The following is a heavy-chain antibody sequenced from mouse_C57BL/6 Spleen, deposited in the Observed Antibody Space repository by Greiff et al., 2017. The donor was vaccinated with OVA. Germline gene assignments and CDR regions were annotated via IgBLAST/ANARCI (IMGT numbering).Heavy chain of an antibody. CDR2: IYPGDGDT. CDR3: ARANPLWYFDV. CDR1: GYAFSSSW. Sequence: QVQLQQSGPELVKPGASVKISCKASGYAFSSSWMNWVKQRPGKGLEWIGRIYPGDGDTNYNGKFKGKATLTADKSSSTAYMQLSSLTSEDSAVYFCARANPLWYFDVWGTGTTVTVSS. V-gene: IGHV1-82*01. D-gene: IGHD4-1*01. J-gene: IGHJ1*03.